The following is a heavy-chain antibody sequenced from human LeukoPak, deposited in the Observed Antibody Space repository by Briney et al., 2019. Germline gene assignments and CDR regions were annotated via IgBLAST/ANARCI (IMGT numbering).Heavy chain of an antibody. CDR2: IYSGGST. V-gene: IGHV3-53*01. D-gene: IGHD3-22*01. CDR1: GFTVSSNY. CDR3: ARGLNYYDGLFDY. Sequence: PGGSLRLSCAASGFTVSSNYMSWVRQAPGKGLEWVSVIYSGGSTYYADSVKGRFTISRDNSKNTLYLQMNSLRAEDTAVYYCARGLNYYDGLFDYWGQGTLVTVSS. J-gene: IGHJ4*02.